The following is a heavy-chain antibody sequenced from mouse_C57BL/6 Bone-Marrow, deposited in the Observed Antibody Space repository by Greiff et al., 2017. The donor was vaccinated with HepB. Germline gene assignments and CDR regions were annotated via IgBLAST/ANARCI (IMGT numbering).Heavy chain of an antibody. CDR3: AKSPSYYGSSYWYFDV. J-gene: IGHJ1*03. CDR1: GYAFSSYW. D-gene: IGHD1-1*01. Sequence: QVQLQQSGAELVKPGASVKISCKASGYAFSSYWMNWVKQRPGKGLEWIGQIYPGDGDTNYNGKFKGKATLTADKSSSTAYMQLSSLTSEDSAVYFCAKSPSYYGSSYWYFDVWGTGTTVTVSS. CDR2: IYPGDGDT. V-gene: IGHV1-80*01.